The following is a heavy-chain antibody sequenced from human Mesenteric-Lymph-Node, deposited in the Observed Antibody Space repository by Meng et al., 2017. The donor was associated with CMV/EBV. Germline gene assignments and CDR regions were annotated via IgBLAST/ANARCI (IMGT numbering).Heavy chain of an antibody. CDR1: GFTVSSNY. CDR3: AKTRMTTVTNDAFDI. J-gene: IGHJ3*02. Sequence: GGSLRLSCAASGFTVSSNYMSWVRQAPGKGLEWVSVMYSGGHIYYADSVKGRFTISRDNSKNTLYLQMNSLRAEDTAVYYCAKTRMTTVTNDAFDIWGQGTMVTVSS. CDR2: MYSGGHI. D-gene: IGHD4-17*01. V-gene: IGHV3-53*01.